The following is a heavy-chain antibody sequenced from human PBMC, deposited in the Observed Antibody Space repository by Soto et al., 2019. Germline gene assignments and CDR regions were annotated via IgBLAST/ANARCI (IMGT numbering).Heavy chain of an antibody. CDR3: ARDLAVGLVDY. V-gene: IGHV1-18*01. D-gene: IGHD6-19*01. CDR1: GYTFTSYG. Sequence: GASVKVSCTASGYTFTSYGISWVRQAPGQGLEWMGWISAYNGNTKYAQKLQGRVTMTTDTSTSTAYMELRSLRSDDTAVYYCARDLAVGLVDYWGQGTLVTVSS. J-gene: IGHJ4*02. CDR2: ISAYNGNT.